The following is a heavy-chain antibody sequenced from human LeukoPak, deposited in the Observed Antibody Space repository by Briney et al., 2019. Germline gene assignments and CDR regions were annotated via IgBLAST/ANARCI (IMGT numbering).Heavy chain of an antibody. CDR1: GYTFTSYD. CDR3: ARAPSREDYGDHYWFDP. D-gene: IGHD4-17*01. CDR2: MNPNSGNT. V-gene: IGHV1-8*01. J-gene: IGHJ5*02. Sequence: ASVKVSCKASGYTFTSYDINWVRQATGQGLEWMGWMNPNSGNTGYAQKFQGRVTMTRNTSISTAYMELSSLRSEDTAVYYCARAPSREDYGDHYWFDPWGQGTLVTVFS.